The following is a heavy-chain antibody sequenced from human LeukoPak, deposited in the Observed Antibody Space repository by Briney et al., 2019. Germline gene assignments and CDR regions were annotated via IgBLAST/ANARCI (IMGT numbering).Heavy chain of an antibody. J-gene: IGHJ3*02. CDR3: ARADSDYYYGSGTLYI. V-gene: IGHV4-59*12. CDR2: IYYSGST. CDR1: GGSISSYY. Sequence: SETLSLTCTVSGGSISSYYWSWIRQPPGKGLEWIGYIYYSGSTNYNPSLKSRVTISVDTSKNQFSLKLSSVTAADTAVYYCARADSDYYYGSGTLYIWGQGTMVTVSS. D-gene: IGHD3-10*01.